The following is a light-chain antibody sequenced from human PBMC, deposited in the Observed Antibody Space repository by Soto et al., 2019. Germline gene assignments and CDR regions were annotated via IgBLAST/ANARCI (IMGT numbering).Light chain of an antibody. CDR2: GAS. CDR3: QQYNNWAPIT. CDR1: QSVSSN. V-gene: IGKV3-15*01. J-gene: IGKJ3*01. Sequence: EIVMTQSPATLSVSPGERATLSCRASQSVSSNLAWYQQKPGQAPRLLIYGASTRATGIPGRFSGSGSGTEFSLTISRLQSEEFAVYYTQQYNNWAPITFGPGAQEDIK.